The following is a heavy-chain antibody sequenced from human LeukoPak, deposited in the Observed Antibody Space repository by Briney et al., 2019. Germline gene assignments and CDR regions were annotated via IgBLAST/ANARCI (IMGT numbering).Heavy chain of an antibody. CDR2: IIPIFGTA. J-gene: IGHJ3*02. CDR1: GGTFSSYA. D-gene: IGHD3-9*01. V-gene: IGHV1-69*01. Sequence: SVKVSCKASGGTFSSYAISWVRQAPGQGLEWMGGIIPIFGTANYAQKFQGRVTITADESTSTAYMELSSLRSEDTAVYYCARDGPYYDILTGYSSGAFDIWGKGTMVTVSS. CDR3: ARDGPYYDILTGYSSGAFDI.